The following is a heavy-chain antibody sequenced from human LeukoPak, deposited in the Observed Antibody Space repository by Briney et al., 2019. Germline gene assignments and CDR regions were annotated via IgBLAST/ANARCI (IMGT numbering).Heavy chain of an antibody. CDR3: ARSPIRITMARFADFDY. D-gene: IGHD3-10*01. CDR1: GGSISSSSYY. V-gene: IGHV4-39*01. J-gene: IGHJ4*02. Sequence: SETLSLTCTVSGGSISSSSYYWGWIRQPPGKGLEWIGSIYYSGSTYYNPSLKSRVTISVDTSKNQFSLKLSSVTAADTAVYYCARSPIRITMARFADFDYWGQGTLVTVSS. CDR2: IYYSGST.